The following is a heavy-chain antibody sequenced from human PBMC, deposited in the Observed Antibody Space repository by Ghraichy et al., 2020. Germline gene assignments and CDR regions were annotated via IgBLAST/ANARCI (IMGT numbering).Heavy chain of an antibody. CDR1: GFTSTAYA. CDR2: ISSRGVKT. Sequence: GGSLRLSCAASGFTSTAYAMNWVRQAPARGLEWVSAISSRGVKTHYSDSEKGRFTVSRDTSRNTLFLDINDLRPEDTAVYYCVRDSVALWLGASDHWFDSWGQGTLVAVSS. D-gene: IGHD3-10*01. CDR3: VRDSVALWLGASDHWFDS. J-gene: IGHJ5*01. V-gene: IGHV3-23*01.